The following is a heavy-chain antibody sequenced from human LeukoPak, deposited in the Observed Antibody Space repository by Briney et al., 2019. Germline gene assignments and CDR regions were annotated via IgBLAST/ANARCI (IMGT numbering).Heavy chain of an antibody. J-gene: IGHJ4*02. CDR3: ARLNPGYVTAPHDC. CDR2: VYYSGSI. V-gene: IGHV4-39*01. CDR1: GRSITAGKHH. Sequence: PSEPLSLTCTLSGRSITAGKHHWGWIRQPPGKGLEWFGSVYYSGSIFSDMSHKSRVTISGDPYKSQLSLSLSSVSGEDRAVYYCARLNPGYVTAPHDCWGQGMLVTVSS. D-gene: IGHD3-16*01.